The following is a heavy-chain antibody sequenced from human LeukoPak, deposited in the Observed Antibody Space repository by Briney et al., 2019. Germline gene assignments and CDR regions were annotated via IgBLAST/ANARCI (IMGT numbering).Heavy chain of an antibody. CDR3: AKRGGYCSSTSCHRLNWFDP. D-gene: IGHD2-2*01. CDR2: ISGSGGST. V-gene: IGHV3-23*01. Sequence: PGGSLRLSCTASGFTFNTYPMHWVRQAPGKGLEWVSAISGSGGSTYYADSVKGRFTISRDNSKNTLYLQMNSLRAEDTAVYYCAKRGGYCSSTSCHRLNWFDPWGQGTLVTVSS. CDR1: GFTFNTYP. J-gene: IGHJ5*02.